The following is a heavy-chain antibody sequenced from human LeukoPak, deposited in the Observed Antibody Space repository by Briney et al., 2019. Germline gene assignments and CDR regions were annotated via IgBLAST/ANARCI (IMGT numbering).Heavy chain of an antibody. D-gene: IGHD1-26*01. CDR1: GFTFSSYG. Sequence: PGGSLRLSCAASGFTFSSYGMHWVRQAPGQGLEWVAVIVYDGSDKSYADSVKGRFTISRDNSKNTLYLQMNSLRAEDTAVYYCAKDWSGSYYDWGQGTLVTVSS. V-gene: IGHV3-30*18. CDR3: AKDWSGSYYD. J-gene: IGHJ4*02. CDR2: IVYDGSDK.